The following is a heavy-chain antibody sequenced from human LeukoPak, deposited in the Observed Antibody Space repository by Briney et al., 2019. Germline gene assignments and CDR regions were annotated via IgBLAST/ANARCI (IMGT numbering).Heavy chain of an antibody. CDR2: ISEYNHNI. CDR3: ARQGLPNSETYSFVDF. D-gene: IGHD3-10*01. CDR1: GYNFHIHG. J-gene: IGHJ4*02. Sequence: ASVKVSCKTSGYNFHIHGINWVRQAPGQGLEWMGWISEYNHNIEYSQKLQGRFTLTTDTSTSTAYMELRSLTFDDTAVYYCARQGLPNSETYSFVDFWGQGTLITVSS. V-gene: IGHV1-18*01.